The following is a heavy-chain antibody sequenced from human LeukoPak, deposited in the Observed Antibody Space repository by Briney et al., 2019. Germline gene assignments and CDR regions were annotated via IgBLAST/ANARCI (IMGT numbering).Heavy chain of an antibody. CDR1: GFTFSSYG. J-gene: IGHJ5*02. D-gene: IGHD5-12*01. Sequence: GGSLRLSCAASGFTFSSYGMHWVRQAPGKGLEWVAFIRYDGSNKYYADSVKGRFTISRDNSKNTLYLQMNSLRAEDTAVYYCAKGVIVATIINWFDPWGQGTLVTVPS. CDR3: AKGVIVATIINWFDP. CDR2: IRYDGSNK. V-gene: IGHV3-30*02.